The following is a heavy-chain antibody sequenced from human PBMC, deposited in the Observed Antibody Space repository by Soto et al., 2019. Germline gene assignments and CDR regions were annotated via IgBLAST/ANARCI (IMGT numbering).Heavy chain of an antibody. D-gene: IGHD5-12*01. CDR1: GFTFSNAW. V-gene: IGHV3-15*01. CDR3: TTEIVATITDDAFDI. J-gene: IGHJ3*02. Sequence: GGSLRLSCAASGFTFSNAWMSWVRQAPGKGLEWVGRIKSKTDGGTTDYAAPVKGRFTISRDDSKNTLYLQMNSLKTEDTAVYYCTTEIVATITDDAFDIWGQGTMVTVSS. CDR2: IKSKTDGGTT.